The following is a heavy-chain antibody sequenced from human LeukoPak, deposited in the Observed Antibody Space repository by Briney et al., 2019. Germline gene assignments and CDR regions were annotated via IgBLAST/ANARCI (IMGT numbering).Heavy chain of an antibody. Sequence: PGGSLRLSCSASGFTFRRYAMHWVRQAPGKGLEYISGISSNGGNTDHADSVKGRFTISRDNSKSTLYLQMSSLRPEDTAVYYCIKDAGYSAYDSLDSWGQGTLVTASS. CDR1: GFTFRRYA. V-gene: IGHV3-64D*06. D-gene: IGHD5-12*01. CDR3: IKDAGYSAYDSLDS. J-gene: IGHJ4*02. CDR2: ISSNGGNT.